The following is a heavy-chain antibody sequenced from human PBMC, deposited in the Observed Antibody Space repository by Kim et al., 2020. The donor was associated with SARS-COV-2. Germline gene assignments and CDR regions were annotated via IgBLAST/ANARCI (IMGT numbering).Heavy chain of an antibody. CDR2: FDPEDGET. CDR1: GYTLTELS. D-gene: IGHD3-10*01. Sequence: ASVKVSCKVSGYTLTELSMHWVRQAPGKGLEWMGGFDPEDGETIYAQKFQGRVTMTEDTSTDTAYMELSSLRSEDTAVYYCAVHSGFGNYYYYGMDVWGQGTTVTVSS. V-gene: IGHV1-24*01. J-gene: IGHJ6*02. CDR3: AVHSGFGNYYYYGMDV.